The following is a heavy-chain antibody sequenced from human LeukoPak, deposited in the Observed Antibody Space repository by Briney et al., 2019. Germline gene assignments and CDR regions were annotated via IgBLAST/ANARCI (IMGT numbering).Heavy chain of an antibody. D-gene: IGHD2-15*01. CDR2: INHSGST. J-gene: IGHJ5*02. V-gene: IGHV4-34*01. CDR3: ARGRYCSGGSCYWNGNWFDP. Sequence: SETLSLTCAVYGGSFSGYYWSWIRQPPGKGLEWIGEINHSGSTNYNPSLKSRVTISVDTSKNQFSLKLSSVTAADTAVYYCARGRYCSGGSCYWNGNWFDPRGQGTLVTVSS. CDR1: GGSFSGYY.